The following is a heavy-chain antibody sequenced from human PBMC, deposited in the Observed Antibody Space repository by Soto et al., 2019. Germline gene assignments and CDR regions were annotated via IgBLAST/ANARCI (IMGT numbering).Heavy chain of an antibody. D-gene: IGHD3-10*01. CDR1: GGSISSADYY. Sequence: QVQLQESGPGLVKPSQTLSLTCTVSGGSISSADYYWSWIRQPPGKGLEWIGYFHSSGATYKDPSLKSRVTISVDTSKYQISLKLDSVTAADTAVYYCASIWFGDFDYWGHGTLVTVAS. CDR2: FHSSGAT. V-gene: IGHV4-30-4*01. CDR3: ASIWFGDFDY. J-gene: IGHJ4*01.